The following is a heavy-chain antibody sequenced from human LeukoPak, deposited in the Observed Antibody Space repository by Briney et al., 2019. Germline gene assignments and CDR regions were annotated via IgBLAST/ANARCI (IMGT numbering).Heavy chain of an antibody. CDR1: GGSFSGYY. V-gene: IGHV4-34*01. J-gene: IGHJ4*02. CDR2: INHSGST. CDR3: ARGSRITMVRGVIIKPYYFDY. Sequence: SETLSLTCAVYGGSFSGYYWSWIRQPPGKGLEWIGEINHSGSTNYNPSLKSRVTISVDTSKNQFSLKLSSVTAADTAVYYCARGSRITMVRGVIIKPYYFDYWGQGTLVTVSS. D-gene: IGHD3-10*01.